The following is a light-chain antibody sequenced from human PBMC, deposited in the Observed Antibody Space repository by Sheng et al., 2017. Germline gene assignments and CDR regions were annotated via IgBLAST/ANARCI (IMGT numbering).Light chain of an antibody. CDR1: SSDVGGYNY. CDR2: EVT. V-gene: IGLV2-14*01. CDR3: SSFTSTSRVL. Sequence: QSALTQPASVSGSPGQSITISCTGTSSDVGGYNYVSWYQQNPDKAPKIIIFEVTNRPSGVSDRFSASKSGNTASLTISGLQAEDEATYYCSSFTSTSRVLFGGGTRLTVL. J-gene: IGLJ2*01.